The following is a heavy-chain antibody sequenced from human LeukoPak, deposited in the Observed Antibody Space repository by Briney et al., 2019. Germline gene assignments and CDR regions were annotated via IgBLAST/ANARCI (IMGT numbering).Heavy chain of an antibody. V-gene: IGHV4-39*01. CDR1: GGSISSSSYY. Sequence: SATLSLTCTVAGGSISSSSYYWGWIRQPPGKGLEWIGSIYYSGSTYYNPSLKSRVTISVDTTKNQFSLKLSSVTAADTAVYYCAGRITDYWGQGTLVTVSS. J-gene: IGHJ4*02. CDR2: IYYSGST. D-gene: IGHD2-15*01. CDR3: AGRITDY.